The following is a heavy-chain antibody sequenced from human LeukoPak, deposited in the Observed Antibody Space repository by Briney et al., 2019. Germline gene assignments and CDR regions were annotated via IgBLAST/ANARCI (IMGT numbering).Heavy chain of an antibody. CDR1: GLSFSSFA. CDR3: ARASWVSTADAVR. V-gene: IGHV3-23*01. D-gene: IGHD3-16*01. J-gene: IGHJ4*02. CDR2: MKGTGET. Sequence: GGSLRLSCAASGLSFSSFAMSWVRQAPARGLEWLSSMKGTGETFYAESVRGRCTLFRDGSRNTVYLQLNNLRVEDTAVYYCARASWVSTADAVRWGQGTVVTVSS.